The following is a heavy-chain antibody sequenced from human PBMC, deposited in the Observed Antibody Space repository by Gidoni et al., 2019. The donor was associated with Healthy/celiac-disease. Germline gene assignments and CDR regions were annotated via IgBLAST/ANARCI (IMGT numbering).Heavy chain of an antibody. CDR1: GYTFTSYD. CDR2: MNPNSGNT. Sequence: QVQLVQSGAEVKKPGASVKVSCKASGYTFTSYDINWVRPATGQGLEWLGWMNPNSGNTGYAQKFQGRVTMTRNTSISTAYMELSSLRSEDTAVYYCARAHVYTVTTWSERPHYYYGMDVWGQGTTVTVSS. V-gene: IGHV1-8*01. CDR3: ARAHVYTVTTWSERPHYYYGMDV. J-gene: IGHJ6*02. D-gene: IGHD4-17*01.